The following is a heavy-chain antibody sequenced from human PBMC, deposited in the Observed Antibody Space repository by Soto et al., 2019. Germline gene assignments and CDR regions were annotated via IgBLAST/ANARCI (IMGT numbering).Heavy chain of an antibody. J-gene: IGHJ5*02. CDR3: ARGFSYYYGSGSYSNWFHP. CDR1: VVSISSGGYY. Sequence: SETLSLTCTVSVVSISSGGYYCSWIRQHPWKGLEWIGYIYYSGSTYYNPSLKSRVTISVDTSKNQFSLKLSSVTAADTAVYYCARGFSYYYGSGSYSNWFHPWRHGPLVTVPP. V-gene: IGHV4-31*03. D-gene: IGHD3-10*01. CDR2: IYYSGST.